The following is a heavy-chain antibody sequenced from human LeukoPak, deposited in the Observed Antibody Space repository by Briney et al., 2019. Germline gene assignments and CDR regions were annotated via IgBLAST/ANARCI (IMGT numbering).Heavy chain of an antibody. CDR3: AKDLGYSSNN. Sequence: GGSLRLSCAASGFTFDDYAMHWVRQAPGKGLEWVSGISWNSGSIGYADSVKGRFTISRDNAKNSLYLQMNSLRAEDTALYYCAKDLGYSSNNWSQGTLVTVSS. V-gene: IGHV3-9*01. D-gene: IGHD6-13*01. CDR1: GFTFDDYA. CDR2: ISWNSGSI. J-gene: IGHJ4*02.